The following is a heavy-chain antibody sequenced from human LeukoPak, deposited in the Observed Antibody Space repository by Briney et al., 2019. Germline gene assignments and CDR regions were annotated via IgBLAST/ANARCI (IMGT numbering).Heavy chain of an antibody. CDR1: GGSFSGYY. CDR3: ARHPSYYYGSGSYFSRGFDP. Sequence: SETLSLTCAVYGGSFSGYYWSWIRQPPGKGLEWIGEINHSGSTNYNPSLKSRVTISVDTSKDQFSLKLSSVTAADTAVYYCARHPSYYYGSGSYFSRGFDPWGQGTLVTVSS. D-gene: IGHD3-10*01. J-gene: IGHJ5*02. V-gene: IGHV4-34*01. CDR2: INHSGST.